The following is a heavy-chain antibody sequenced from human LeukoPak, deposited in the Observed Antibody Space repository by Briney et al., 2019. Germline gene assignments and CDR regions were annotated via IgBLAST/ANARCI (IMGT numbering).Heavy chain of an antibody. Sequence: SVKVSCRASGGTFSSYAISWVRQAPGQGLEWMGGIIPIFGTANYAQKFQGRVTITADESTSTAYMELSSLRSEDTAVYYCARDSLYSSSWPHYYGMDVWGQGTTVTVSS. V-gene: IGHV1-69*13. CDR2: IIPIFGTA. J-gene: IGHJ6*02. D-gene: IGHD6-13*01. CDR3: ARDSLYSSSWPHYYGMDV. CDR1: GGTFSSYA.